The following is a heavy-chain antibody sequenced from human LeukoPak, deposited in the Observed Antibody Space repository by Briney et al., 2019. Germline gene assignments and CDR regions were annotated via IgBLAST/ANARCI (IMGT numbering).Heavy chain of an antibody. J-gene: IGHJ6*02. CDR1: RGTFISYT. CDR3: ARDHEMGGMDV. D-gene: IGHD5-24*01. V-gene: IGHV1-69*04. Sequence: GASVKVSCKASRGTFISYTISWVRQAPGQGLEWMGRIIPILGIANYAQKFQGRVTITADKSTSTAYMELSSLRSEDTAVYYCARDHEMGGMDVWGQGTTVTVSS. CDR2: IIPILGIA.